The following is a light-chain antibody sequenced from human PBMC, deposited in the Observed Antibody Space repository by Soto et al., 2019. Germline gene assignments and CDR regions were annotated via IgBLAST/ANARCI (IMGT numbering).Light chain of an antibody. CDR3: CSYAGPYSWV. CDR2: DVS. V-gene: IGLV2-11*01. Sequence: QSVLPQPRSVSGSPGQSVTISCTGTSSDVGAYDYVSWYQHFPGKAPKVLIFDVSERPSGVPDRFSGSKSGNTASLTISGLQAEDEGDYYCCSYAGPYSWVFGGGTQLTVL. J-gene: IGLJ3*02. CDR1: SSDVGAYDY.